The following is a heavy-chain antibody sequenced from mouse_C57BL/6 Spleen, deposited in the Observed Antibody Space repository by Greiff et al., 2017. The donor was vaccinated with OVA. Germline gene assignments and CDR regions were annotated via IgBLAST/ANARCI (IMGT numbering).Heavy chain of an antibody. J-gene: IGHJ1*03. CDR3: ARKNWDVYWYFDV. CDR2: INPNNGGT. V-gene: IGHV1-18*01. D-gene: IGHD4-1*01. CDR1: GYTFTDYN. Sequence: VQLQQSGPELVKPGASVKIPCKASGYTFTDYNMDWVKQSHGKSLEWIGDINPNNGGTIYNQKFKGKATLTVDKSSSTAYMELRSLTSEDTAVYCCARKNWDVYWYFDVWGTGTTVTVSS.